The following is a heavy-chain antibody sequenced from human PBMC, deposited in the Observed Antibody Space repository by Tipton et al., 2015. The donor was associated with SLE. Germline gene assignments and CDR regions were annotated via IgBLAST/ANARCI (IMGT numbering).Heavy chain of an antibody. Sequence: SLRLSCAASGFTFSSYSMNWVRQAPGKGLEWVSYISGSSTIYYADSVRGRFTISRDNAKNSLYLQMNSLRAEDTAVYYCARDLVGYWGQGTLVTVAS. V-gene: IGHV3-48*01. CDR1: GFTFSSYS. CDR3: ARDLVGY. CDR2: ISGSSTI. J-gene: IGHJ4*02.